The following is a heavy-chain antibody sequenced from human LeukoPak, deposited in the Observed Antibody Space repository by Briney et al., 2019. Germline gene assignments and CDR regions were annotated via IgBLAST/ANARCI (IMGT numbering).Heavy chain of an antibody. J-gene: IGHJ4*02. D-gene: IGHD3-10*01. Sequence: GGSLRLSCAASGFTFSSYGMHWVRQAPGKGLEWVAFIRYDGSNKYYADSVKGRFTISRDNSKNTLYLQMNSLRAEDTAVYYCAKVGPAGGSGSYHLGYWGQGTLVTVSS. V-gene: IGHV3-30*02. CDR1: GFTFSSYG. CDR2: IRYDGSNK. CDR3: AKVGPAGGSGSYHLGY.